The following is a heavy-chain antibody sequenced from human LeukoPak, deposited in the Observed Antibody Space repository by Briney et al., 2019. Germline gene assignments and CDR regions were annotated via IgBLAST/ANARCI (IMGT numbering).Heavy chain of an antibody. CDR3: ARDPGGGSPFDI. V-gene: IGHV1-2*02. CDR2: INPNSCGR. D-gene: IGHD1-26*01. Sequence: EASVSVSCKASGYTFTGYYMHWVGQAPGQGREGMGGINPNSCGRNYAQKFQGRVTMTRETSLSTASMEQSRLRSDHTAVYYCARDPGGGSPFDIWGQGTMVTVSS. J-gene: IGHJ3*02. CDR1: GYTFTGYY.